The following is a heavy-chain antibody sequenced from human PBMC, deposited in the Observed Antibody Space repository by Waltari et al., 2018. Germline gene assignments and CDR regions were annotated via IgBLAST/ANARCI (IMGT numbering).Heavy chain of an antibody. J-gene: IGHJ4*02. CDR3: ARGDVEMATRNQYYFDY. D-gene: IGHD5-12*01. Sequence: QVQLQESGPGLVKPSETLSLTCTVSGGSISSYYWSWIRQPPGKGLEWIGYIYYSGSTNYNPSLKSRVTISVDTSKNQFSLKLSSVTAADTAVYYCARGDVEMATRNQYYFDYWGQGTLVIVSS. CDR1: GGSISSYY. V-gene: IGHV4-59*01. CDR2: IYYSGST.